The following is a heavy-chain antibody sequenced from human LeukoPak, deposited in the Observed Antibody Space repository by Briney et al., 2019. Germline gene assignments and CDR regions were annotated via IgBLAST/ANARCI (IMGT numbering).Heavy chain of an antibody. CDR3: ARWTTTYLDY. Sequence: ASVKVSCKASGYTFTSYSTHWVRQAPGQGLEWMGIINPSGGSTNYAQKFQGRVTMTRDTSTSTVYMELSSLRSEDSAVYYCARWTTTYLDYWGQGTLVTVSS. CDR1: GYTFTSYS. V-gene: IGHV1-46*01. CDR2: INPSGGST. J-gene: IGHJ4*02. D-gene: IGHD4-11*01.